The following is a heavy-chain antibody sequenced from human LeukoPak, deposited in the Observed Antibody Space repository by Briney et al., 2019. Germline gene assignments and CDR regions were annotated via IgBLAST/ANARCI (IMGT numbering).Heavy chain of an antibody. V-gene: IGHV1-2*02. CDR3: ARDRTGISTIVVTAEFDC. D-gene: IGHD3-22*01. J-gene: IGHJ4*02. CDR1: GYTFTGYY. Sequence: ASVKVSCKASGYTFTGYYMHWVRQAPGQGLEWMGWINPNSSGTNYAQNLQGRVTMTRDTSINTDYMALSRLTSDDTAVYYCARDRTGISTIVVTAEFDCWGQGTLVTVSS. CDR2: INPNSSGT.